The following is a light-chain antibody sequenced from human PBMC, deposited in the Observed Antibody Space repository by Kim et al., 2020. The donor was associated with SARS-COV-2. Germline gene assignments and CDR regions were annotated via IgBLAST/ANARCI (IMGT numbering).Light chain of an antibody. CDR3: QSYDSSLSGWV. CDR1: SSNIGAGYD. CDR2: GNS. J-gene: IGLJ3*02. V-gene: IGLV1-40*01. Sequence: QSVTSSCTGSSSNIGAGYDVHWYQQLPGTAPKLLTYGNSNRPSGVPDRFSGSKSGTSASLAITGLQAEDEADYYCQSYDSSLSGWVFGGGTKVTVL.